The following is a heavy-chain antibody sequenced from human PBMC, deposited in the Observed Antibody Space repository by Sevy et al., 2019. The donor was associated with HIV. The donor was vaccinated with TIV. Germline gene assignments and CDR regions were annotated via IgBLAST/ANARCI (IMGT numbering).Heavy chain of an antibody. D-gene: IGHD3-22*01. J-gene: IGHJ4*02. CDR3: ARGGYYFDSNTPDLDY. CDR1: GYKFTSYY. CDR2: FNPDGGST. Sequence: ASVKVSCKASGYKFTSYYMHWVRQAPGQGLEWMGIFNPDGGSTSYTQNLQGRVTMTGDTSTSTLYMELSSLRSEDTAFYYCARGGYYFDSNTPDLDYWGQGTLVTVSS. V-gene: IGHV1-46*04.